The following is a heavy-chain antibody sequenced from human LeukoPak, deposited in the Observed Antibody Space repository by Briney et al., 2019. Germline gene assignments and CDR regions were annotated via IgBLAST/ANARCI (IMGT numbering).Heavy chain of an antibody. CDR1: GFTFSNYA. V-gene: IGHV3-23*01. J-gene: IGHJ6*02. CDR3: AKRQGCSGGRSPPPDYYNYYGSDV. Sequence: AGGSLRLSCTASGFTFSNYAMSWVRQAPGKGLEWVSSFSRSGGSTDYSDSVKARFTISRDNSRNTLSLQMHSLSADDTAVYYCAKRQGCSGGRSPPPDYYNYYGSDVWGQGITVTVSS. CDR2: FSRSGGST. D-gene: IGHD2-15*01.